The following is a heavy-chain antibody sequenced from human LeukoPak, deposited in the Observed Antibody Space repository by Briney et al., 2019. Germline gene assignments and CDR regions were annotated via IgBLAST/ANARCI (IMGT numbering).Heavy chain of an antibody. Sequence: GGSLRLSCAASGFTVSSNYMTWVRQAPGKGLEWVSIIYSDTGTYYADSVKGRFIISRDNSKNTMYLQMNSLRAEDTAVYYCAKDRLKSAAASDYWGQGTLVTVSS. CDR3: AKDRLKSAAASDY. D-gene: IGHD6-13*01. CDR1: GFTVSSNY. J-gene: IGHJ4*02. CDR2: IYSDTGT. V-gene: IGHV3-66*01.